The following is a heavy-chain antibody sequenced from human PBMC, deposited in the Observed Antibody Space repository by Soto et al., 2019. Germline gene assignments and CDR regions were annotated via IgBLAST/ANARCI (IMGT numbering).Heavy chain of an antibody. Sequence: SVKVSCKASGGTFSSYAISWVRQAPGQGLEWMGGIIPIFGTANYAQKFQGRVTITADESTSTAYMELSSPRSEDTAVYYCATHSSITMIGGYYWGQGTLVTVSS. CDR3: ATHSSITMIGGYY. CDR2: IIPIFGTA. D-gene: IGHD3-22*01. V-gene: IGHV1-69*13. J-gene: IGHJ4*02. CDR1: GGTFSSYA.